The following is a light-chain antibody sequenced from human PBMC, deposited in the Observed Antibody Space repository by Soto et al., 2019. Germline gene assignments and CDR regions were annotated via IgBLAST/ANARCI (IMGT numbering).Light chain of an antibody. CDR1: QSVRIH. Sequence: DVQMTQSPSSLSASVGDRVTITCRTSQSVRIHVTWYQQKPGKAPNLLIYDASNLQGDIPPRFSGSGSGRDFTLTINSLQPEDFGTYFCQQTYYSPPTFGGGTKVDIK. V-gene: IGKV1-39*01. CDR3: QQTYYSPPT. CDR2: DAS. J-gene: IGKJ4*01.